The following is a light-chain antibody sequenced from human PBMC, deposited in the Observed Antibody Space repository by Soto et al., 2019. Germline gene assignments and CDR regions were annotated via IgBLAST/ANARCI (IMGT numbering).Light chain of an antibody. Sequence: EIVLTQSPATRSLSPGERATLSCRASQSVTNHLAWYQQKPGQTPRLLIYDASNRAAGVPARFSGSGSGADFTLTISSLEPEDSAVYYCQQRYNWPPITFGQGTRLEIK. CDR2: DAS. CDR3: QQRYNWPPIT. CDR1: QSVTNH. V-gene: IGKV3-11*01. J-gene: IGKJ5*01.